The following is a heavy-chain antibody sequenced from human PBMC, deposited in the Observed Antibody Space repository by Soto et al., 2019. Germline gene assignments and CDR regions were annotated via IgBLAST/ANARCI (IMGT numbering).Heavy chain of an antibody. J-gene: IGHJ4*02. V-gene: IGHV3-21*01. CDR1: GFTFDYYS. Sequence: EVQLVESGGGLVKPGGSLRLSCAVSGFTFDYYSMFWVRQAPGMGLEWVSSIFTSDSYIYYADSVKGRFTISRDNAKNSLYLQMNSLRAEDTAVYYCARVRNDGYDFWGYYFDSWGQGTLVTVSS. CDR3: ARVRNDGYDFWGYYFDS. D-gene: IGHD3-3*01. CDR2: IFTSDSYI.